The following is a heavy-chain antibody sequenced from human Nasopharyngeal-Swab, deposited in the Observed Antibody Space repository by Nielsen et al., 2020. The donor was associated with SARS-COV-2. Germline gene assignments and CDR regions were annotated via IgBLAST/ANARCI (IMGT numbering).Heavy chain of an antibody. D-gene: IGHD4-17*01. CDR3: AKELTHDYGDYNY. CDR2: IKQDGSEK. J-gene: IGHJ4*02. Sequence: GGSLRLSCAASGFTFSSYWMSWVRQAPGKGLEWVANIKQDGSEKYYVDSVKGRFTISRDNAKNSLYLQMNSLRAEDTAVYYCAKELTHDYGDYNYWGQGTLVTVSS. CDR1: GFTFSSYW. V-gene: IGHV3-7*03.